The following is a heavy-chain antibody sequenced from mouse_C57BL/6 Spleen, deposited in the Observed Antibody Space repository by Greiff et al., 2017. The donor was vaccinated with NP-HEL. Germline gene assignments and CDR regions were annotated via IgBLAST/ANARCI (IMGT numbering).Heavy chain of an antibody. D-gene: IGHD1-1*01. J-gene: IGHJ4*01. CDR3: ARCTTVVDAMDY. CDR1: GYTFTSYW. CDR2: INPSNGGT. Sequence: VQLQQPGTELVKPGASVKLSCKASGYTFTSYWMHWVTQRPGQGLEWIGNINPSNGGTNYNEKFKSKATLTVDKSSSTAYMQLSSLTSEDSAVYYCARCTTVVDAMDYWGQGTSVTVSS. V-gene: IGHV1-53*01.